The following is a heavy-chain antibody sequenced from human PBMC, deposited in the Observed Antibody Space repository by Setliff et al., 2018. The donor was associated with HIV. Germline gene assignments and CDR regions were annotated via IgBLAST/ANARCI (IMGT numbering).Heavy chain of an antibody. Sequence: GGSLRLSCAASGFTFSTYGMHWVRQVPGKGLEWVALIWYDGSEKYFADSVKGRFTISRDNSKNTLYLEMNSLRAEDTAVYHCARDRAETLWFGDLNYMDVWGKGTTVTVSS. CDR1: GFTFSTYG. CDR3: ARDRAETLWFGDLNYMDV. CDR2: IWYDGSEK. D-gene: IGHD3-10*01. V-gene: IGHV3-33*01. J-gene: IGHJ6*03.